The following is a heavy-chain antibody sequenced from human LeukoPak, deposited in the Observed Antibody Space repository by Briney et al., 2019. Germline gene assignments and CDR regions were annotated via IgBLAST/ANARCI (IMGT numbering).Heavy chain of an antibody. J-gene: IGHJ3*02. Sequence: SVKVSCKASGNNFNSYVITWVRQAPGQGLGWVGRIIPILDVANSAQKFRGRVTITADKSTNTAHMELSSLTSEDTAVYYCTREGVYSPDGSGYHRDAFDIWGHGTLVIVSS. CDR3: TREGVYSPDGSGYHRDAFDI. V-gene: IGHV1-69*04. CDR1: GNNFNSYV. D-gene: IGHD3-22*01. CDR2: IIPILDVA.